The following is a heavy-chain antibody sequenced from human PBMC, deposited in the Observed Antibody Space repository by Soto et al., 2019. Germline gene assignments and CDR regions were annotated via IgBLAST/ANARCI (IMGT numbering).Heavy chain of an antibody. V-gene: IGHV4-34*01. J-gene: IGHJ5*02. CDR1: GGSFSGYY. Sequence: QVQLQQWGAGLLKPSETLSLTCAVYGGSFSGYYWSWIRQPPGKGLEWIGEINPSGSTRYNPSLKSRITISVDTSKNQFSLKLGSVTAADTAVYYCARGRVAVRGSAVRFDPWGQGTLVTVSS. CDR2: INPSGST. CDR3: ARGRVAVRGSAVRFDP. D-gene: IGHD2-2*01.